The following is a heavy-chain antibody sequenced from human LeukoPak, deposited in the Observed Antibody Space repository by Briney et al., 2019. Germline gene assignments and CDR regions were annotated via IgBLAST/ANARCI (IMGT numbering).Heavy chain of an antibody. Sequence: SETLSLTCSVSVDSSSRYHWSWIRQPPGKGLEWIGYIYHSGSTYYNPSLKSRVTISVDRSKNQFSLKLGSVTAADTAVYYCARAENNWFDPWGQGTLVTVSS. V-gene: IGHV4-30-2*01. CDR1: VDSSSRYH. J-gene: IGHJ5*02. CDR2: IYHSGST. CDR3: ARAENNWFDP.